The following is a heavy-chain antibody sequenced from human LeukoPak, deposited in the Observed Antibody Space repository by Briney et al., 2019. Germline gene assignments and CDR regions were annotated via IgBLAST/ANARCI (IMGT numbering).Heavy chain of an antibody. Sequence: GESLRLSCAASEFTFSRYWMSWVRQAPGKGLEWVANIKHDGSEKYYVDSVKGRFTISRDNAKNSLYLQMNSLRVEDTALYYCARDGMGGIKAFDVWGQGTMVTVSS. D-gene: IGHD3-10*01. CDR2: IKHDGSEK. CDR1: EFTFSRYW. V-gene: IGHV3-7*05. J-gene: IGHJ3*01. CDR3: ARDGMGGIKAFDV.